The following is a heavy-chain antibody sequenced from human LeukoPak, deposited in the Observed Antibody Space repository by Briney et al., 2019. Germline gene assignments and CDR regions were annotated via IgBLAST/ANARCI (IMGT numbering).Heavy chain of an antibody. CDR2: ISSNGGST. J-gene: IGHJ3*02. CDR3: VKGSSSWPTGAFDI. CDR1: GFTFSSYA. V-gene: IGHV3-64D*06. D-gene: IGHD6-13*01. Sequence: GGSLRLSCSASGFTFSSYAMHWVRQAPGKGLECVSAISSNGGSTYYADSVKGRFTISRDNSKNTLYLQMSSLRAEDTAVYYCVKGSSSWPTGAFDIWGQGTMVTVSS.